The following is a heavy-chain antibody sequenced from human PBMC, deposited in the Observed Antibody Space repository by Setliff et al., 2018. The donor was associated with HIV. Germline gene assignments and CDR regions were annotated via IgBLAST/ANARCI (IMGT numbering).Heavy chain of an antibody. D-gene: IGHD2-2*01. CDR3: ARDRGVYCRSTNCYSPVDAFDI. CDR1: GGTFSRDA. Sequence: SVKVSCKASGGTFSRDAISWVRQAPGQGLEWMGGIIPMFGTANYAQKFQGRVTITADESTNTAYMELSSLRSDDTAVYYCARDRGVYCRSTNCYSPVDAFDIWGQGTMVTVSS. V-gene: IGHV1-69*13. J-gene: IGHJ3*02. CDR2: IIPMFGTA.